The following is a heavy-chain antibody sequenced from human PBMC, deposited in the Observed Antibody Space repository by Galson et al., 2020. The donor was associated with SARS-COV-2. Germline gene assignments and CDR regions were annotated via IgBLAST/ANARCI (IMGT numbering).Heavy chain of an antibody. V-gene: IGHV3-23*01. Sequence: TGGSLRLSCAASGFTFSSYAMSWVRQAPGKGLEWVSAISGSGGSTYYADSVKGRFTISRDNSKNTLYLQMNSLRAEDTAVYYCATALWFGVPGKDYWGQGTLVTVSS. J-gene: IGHJ4*02. CDR1: GFTFSSYA. CDR2: ISGSGGST. D-gene: IGHD3-10*01. CDR3: ATALWFGVPGKDY.